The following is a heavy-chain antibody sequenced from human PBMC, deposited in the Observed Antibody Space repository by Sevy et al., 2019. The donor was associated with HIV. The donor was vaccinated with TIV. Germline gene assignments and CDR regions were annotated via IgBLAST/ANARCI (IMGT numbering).Heavy chain of an antibody. CDR3: ARGVSSRGRVLYFDY. CDR1: GGSINSYY. CDR2: ISYSGST. Sequence: SETLSLTCTVSGGSINSYYWSWIRQPPGKGLEWIGYISYSGSTNYNPSLKSRVTISVDTSKNQFPLKLSSVTAADTAVYYCARGVSSRGRVLYFDYWGQGTLVTVSS. D-gene: IGHD2-15*01. V-gene: IGHV4-59*01. J-gene: IGHJ4*02.